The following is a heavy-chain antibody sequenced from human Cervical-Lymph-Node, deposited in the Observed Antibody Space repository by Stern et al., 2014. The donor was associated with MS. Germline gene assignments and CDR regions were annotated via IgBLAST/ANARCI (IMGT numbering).Heavy chain of an antibody. D-gene: IGHD3-16*01. CDR2: ISTNNGNT. Sequence: VQLVESGPEVKKPGASVKVSCKASGYTFINYGINWVRQAPGQGLEWMGWISTNNGNTHYAQNIQSRVTMTTDTSTTTAYMELRSLRCDDTAVYYCARSGGSFWGRGTLVTVSS. CDR1: GYTFINYG. V-gene: IGHV1-18*04. CDR3: ARSGGSF. J-gene: IGHJ4*02.